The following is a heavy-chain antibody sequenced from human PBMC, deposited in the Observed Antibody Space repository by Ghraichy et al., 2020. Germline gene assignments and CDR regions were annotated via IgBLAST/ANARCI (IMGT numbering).Heavy chain of an antibody. J-gene: IGHJ4*02. CDR3: ASSGDGDYSDY. CDR1: GGSFSGYH. D-gene: IGHD3-10*01. CDR2: INHSGST. Sequence: SETLSLTCAVYGGSFSGYHWSWIRQPPGKGLEWIGEINHSGSTNYKPSLKSRVTISVDTSKNQFSLKLSSVTAADTAVYYCASSGDGDYSDYWGQGTLVTVSS. V-gene: IGHV4-34*01.